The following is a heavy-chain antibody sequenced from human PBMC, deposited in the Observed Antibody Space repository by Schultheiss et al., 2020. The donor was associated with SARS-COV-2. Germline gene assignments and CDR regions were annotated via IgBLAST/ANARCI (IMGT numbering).Heavy chain of an antibody. Sequence: SETLSLTCAVSGGSVSSGSYYWSWIRQPPGKGLEWIGYIYYSGSTKYNPSLKSRVTISVDTSKNQFSLKLSSVTAADTAVYYCAKDDCSGGTCYPDYWGQGTLVTVSS. CDR3: AKDDCSGGTCYPDY. J-gene: IGHJ4*02. CDR2: IYYSGST. CDR1: GGSVSSGSYY. V-gene: IGHV4-61*01. D-gene: IGHD2-15*01.